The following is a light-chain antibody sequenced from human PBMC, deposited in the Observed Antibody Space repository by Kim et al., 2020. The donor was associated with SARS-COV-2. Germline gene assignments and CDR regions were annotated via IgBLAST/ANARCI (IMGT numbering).Light chain of an antibody. V-gene: IGLV2-18*02. J-gene: IGLJ1*01. Sequence: SVTNSCTGTSSDVGSYNRVSWYQQPPGTAPKLMIYEVSNRPSGVPDRFSGSKSGNTASLTISGLQAEDEADYYCSSYTSSSTALYVFGTGTKVTVL. CDR3: SSYTSSSTALYV. CDR1: SSDVGSYNR. CDR2: EVS.